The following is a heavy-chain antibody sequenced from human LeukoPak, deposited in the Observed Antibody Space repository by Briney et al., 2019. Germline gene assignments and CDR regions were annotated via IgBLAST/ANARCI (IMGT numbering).Heavy chain of an antibody. D-gene: IGHD5-12*01. J-gene: IGHJ4*02. V-gene: IGHV3-66*01. CDR1: GFTFSSNY. Sequence: GGSLRLSCAASGFTFSSNYMAWVRQAPGKGLEWVSVIYSGGSTYYADSVKGRFTLSRDNTKNTLYLQMNSLRAEDTAVYYCARELNIVTTTQYYFDYWGQGTLVTVSS. CDR3: ARELNIVTTTQYYFDY. CDR2: IYSGGST.